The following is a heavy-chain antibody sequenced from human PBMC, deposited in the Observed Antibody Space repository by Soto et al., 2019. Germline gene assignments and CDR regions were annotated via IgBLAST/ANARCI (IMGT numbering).Heavy chain of an antibody. D-gene: IGHD6-19*01. CDR3: ASDYAVADTYYYGMDV. V-gene: IGHV1-69*13. CDR2: IIPLSGTA. Sequence: ASVKVSCKASGGTFSNYAISWVRQAPGQGLEWMGGIIPLSGTANYAQKFQGRVTITADDSTSTAYMELRSLRSEDTAIYYCASDYAVADTYYYGMDVWGQGTTVTVSS. CDR1: GGTFSNYA. J-gene: IGHJ6*02.